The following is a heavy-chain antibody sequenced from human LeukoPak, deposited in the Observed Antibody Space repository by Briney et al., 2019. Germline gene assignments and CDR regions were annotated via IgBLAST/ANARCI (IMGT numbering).Heavy chain of an antibody. CDR2: ISAYNGNT. CDR3: ARDLRSSGRGPYFDY. D-gene: IGHD6-19*01. CDR1: GYTFTSYG. V-gene: IGHV1-18*01. Sequence: ASVKVSCKASGYTFTSYGVSWVRQAPGQGLEWMGWISAYNGNTNYAQKLQGRVTMTTDTSTSTAYMELRSLRSDDTAVYYCARDLRSSGRGPYFDYWGQGTLVTASS. J-gene: IGHJ4*02.